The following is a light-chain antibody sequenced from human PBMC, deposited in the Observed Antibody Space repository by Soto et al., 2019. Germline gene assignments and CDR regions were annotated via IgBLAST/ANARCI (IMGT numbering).Light chain of an antibody. Sequence: VLTQSPGTLALSPGERATLSCRASQSVSSTYLAWFQQKPGQAPRLLIFGASNRATGIPDRFSGSGSGTDFTLTISRLEPEDFALYYCQQYGNSPLITFGQGTRLEIK. CDR3: QQYGNSPLIT. V-gene: IGKV3-20*01. J-gene: IGKJ5*01. CDR1: QSVSSTY. CDR2: GAS.